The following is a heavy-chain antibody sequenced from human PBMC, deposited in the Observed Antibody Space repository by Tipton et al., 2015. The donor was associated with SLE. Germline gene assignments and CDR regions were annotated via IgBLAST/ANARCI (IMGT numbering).Heavy chain of an antibody. J-gene: IGHJ2*01. V-gene: IGHV5-51*03. CDR1: GYSFTSYW. Sequence: QLVQSGAEVKKPGESLKISCKGSGYSFTSYWIGWVRQMPGKGLEWMGIIYPGDSDTRYSPSFQGQVTISADKSISTAYLQWSSLEASDTAMYYCARRVVRGVIDYWYFDLWGRGTLVTVSS. CDR3: ARRVVRGVIDYWYFDL. CDR2: IYPGDSDT. D-gene: IGHD3-10*01.